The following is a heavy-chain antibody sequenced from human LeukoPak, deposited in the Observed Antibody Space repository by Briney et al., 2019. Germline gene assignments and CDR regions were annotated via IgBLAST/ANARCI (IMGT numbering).Heavy chain of an antibody. CDR3: AKFRHSYGYDWFDP. CDR2: ISYDGSNK. D-gene: IGHD5-18*01. Sequence: GGSLRLSCAASGFTFSSYGMHWVRQAPGKGLEWVAVISYDGSNKYYADSVKGRFTISRDNSKNTLYLQMNSLRAEDTAVYYCAKFRHSYGYDWFDPWGQGTLVTVSS. V-gene: IGHV3-30*18. J-gene: IGHJ5*02. CDR1: GFTFSSYG.